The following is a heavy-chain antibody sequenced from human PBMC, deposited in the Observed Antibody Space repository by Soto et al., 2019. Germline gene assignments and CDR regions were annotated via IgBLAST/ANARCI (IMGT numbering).Heavy chain of an antibody. J-gene: IGHJ6*02. Sequence: GGSLRLSCAASGFTFSNYAMSWVRQAPGKGLEWVSAINYSGKTTYNADSVKGRFTISRDNSKNTLYLQMNSLRAEDTAAYYCARLGGYCSGGSCPYGMDVWGQGTTVTVSS. D-gene: IGHD2-15*01. CDR1: GFTFSNYA. CDR2: INYSGKTT. CDR3: ARLGGYCSGGSCPYGMDV. V-gene: IGHV3-23*01.